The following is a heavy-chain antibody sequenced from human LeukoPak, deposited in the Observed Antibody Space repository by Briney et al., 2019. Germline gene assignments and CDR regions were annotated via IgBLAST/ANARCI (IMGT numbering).Heavy chain of an antibody. Sequence: PGGSLRLSCAASGFTFSSYGMHWVRQAPGKGLEWVAFIRSDGINKYYADSVKGRFTISRDNSKNTLYLQMNSLRAEDTAVYYCARDEGYYGMSALDSWGPGTLVTVSS. CDR2: IRSDGINK. J-gene: IGHJ4*02. CDR1: GFTFSSYG. V-gene: IGHV3-30*02. CDR3: ARDEGYYGMSALDS. D-gene: IGHD1-26*01.